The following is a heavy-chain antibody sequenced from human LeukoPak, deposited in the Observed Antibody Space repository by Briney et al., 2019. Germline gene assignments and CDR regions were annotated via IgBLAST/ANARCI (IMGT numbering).Heavy chain of an antibody. CDR2: IYPDESNI. V-gene: IGHV5-51*01. CDR1: GYSFATYW. CDR3: ARPPSRGYSSSFEY. J-gene: IGHJ4*02. Sequence: GESLKISCKGSGYSFATYWIAWVRQMPGKGLEWVGIIYPDESNIRYSPSFQGQVTISADKSISTAYLQWSSLKASDTAMYYCARPPSRGYSSSFEYWGQGTLVTVSS. D-gene: IGHD2-2*03.